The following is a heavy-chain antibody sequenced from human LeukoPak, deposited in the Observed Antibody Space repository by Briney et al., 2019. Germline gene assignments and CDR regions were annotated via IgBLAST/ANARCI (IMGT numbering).Heavy chain of an antibody. CDR1: GFTVSINS. D-gene: IGHD5-18*01. CDR3: ARGYSYGASGFDY. V-gene: IGHV3-53*01. CDR2: IYSDNT. J-gene: IGHJ4*02. Sequence: PGGSLRLSCTVSGFTVSINSMSWVRQAPGKGLEWVSFIYSDNTHYSDSVKGGFTISRDDAKNSLYLQMNSLRDEDTAVYYCARGYSYGASGFDYWGQGTLVTVSS.